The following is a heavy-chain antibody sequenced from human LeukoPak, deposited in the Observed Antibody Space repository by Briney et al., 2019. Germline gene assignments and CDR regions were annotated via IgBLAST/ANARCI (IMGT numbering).Heavy chain of an antibody. D-gene: IGHD2-2*01. CDR2: IYPGDSDT. CDR3: ARLRYCSSTSCPYYFDY. Sequence: GESLKISCKGSGYSFTSYWIGWVRQMPGKGLEWMGIIYPGDSDTRYSPSFQGQVTISAGKSISTAYLQWSSLKASDTAMYYCARLRYCSSTSCPYYFDYWGQGTLVTVSS. J-gene: IGHJ4*02. V-gene: IGHV5-51*01. CDR1: GYSFTSYW.